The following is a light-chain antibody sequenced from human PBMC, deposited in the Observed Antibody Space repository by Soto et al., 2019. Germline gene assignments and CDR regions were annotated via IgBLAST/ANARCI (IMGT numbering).Light chain of an antibody. CDR1: QSVSSSY. Sequence: EIVLTQSPGNLSLSPGERATLSCRASQSVSSSYLAWYQQKAGQAPRLLIYRASNRATGIPDRFSGSGSGTDFILTISRLEPEDFAVYYCQHYGSSWTFGQGTKVEIK. CDR2: RAS. V-gene: IGKV3-20*01. CDR3: QHYGSSWT. J-gene: IGKJ1*01.